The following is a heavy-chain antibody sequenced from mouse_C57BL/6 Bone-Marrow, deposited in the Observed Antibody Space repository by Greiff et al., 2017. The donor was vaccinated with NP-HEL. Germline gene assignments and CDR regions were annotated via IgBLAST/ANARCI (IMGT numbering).Heavy chain of an antibody. Sequence: EVQLQESGGDLVKPGGSLKLSCAASGFTFSSYGMSWVRQTPDKRLEWVATISSGGSYTYYPDSVKGRFTISRDNPTNTLYLQMSSLMSEDTAMYYCARRVYYVRYFASWGHGTTLTVSS. V-gene: IGHV5-6*01. J-gene: IGHJ2*01. D-gene: IGHD1-1*01. CDR3: ARRVYYVRYFAS. CDR2: ISSGGSYT. CDR1: GFTFSSYG.